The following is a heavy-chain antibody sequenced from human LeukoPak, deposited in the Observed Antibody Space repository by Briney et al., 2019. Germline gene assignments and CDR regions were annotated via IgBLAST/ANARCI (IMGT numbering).Heavy chain of an antibody. D-gene: IGHD5-12*01. CDR3: ARSRYSGYDRALDY. CDR1: GYTFAGYY. CDR2: INPNSGGT. V-gene: IGHV1-2*02. Sequence: ASVKVSCKASGYTFAGYYMHWVRQAPGQGLEWMGWINPNSGGTNYAQKFQGRVTMTRDTSISTAYMELSRLRSDDTAVYYCARSRYSGYDRALDYWGQGTLVTVSS. J-gene: IGHJ4*02.